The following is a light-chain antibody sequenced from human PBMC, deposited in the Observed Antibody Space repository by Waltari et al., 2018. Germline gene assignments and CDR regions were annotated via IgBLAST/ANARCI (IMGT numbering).Light chain of an antibody. CDR2: DAS. J-gene: IGKJ4*01. Sequence: ELVFTQSPAVLSFSPGERATLSCRASQSVGTYFAWYQQRPGPSPSLLIYDASYRATGIPARFSGSGSETDFTLTISSLQPEDFAVYYCQQRRNWPLTFGGGTRVQI. CDR3: QQRRNWPLT. V-gene: IGKV3-11*01. CDR1: QSVGTY.